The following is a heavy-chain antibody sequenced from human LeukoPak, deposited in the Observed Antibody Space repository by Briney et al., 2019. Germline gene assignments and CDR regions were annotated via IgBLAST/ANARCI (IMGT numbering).Heavy chain of an antibody. CDR2: INWDGSST. J-gene: IGHJ4*02. CDR1: GFTFDDYA. CDR3: AKTGSSWAHLDY. V-gene: IGHV3-43D*04. D-gene: IGHD6-13*01. Sequence: GGSLRLSCAASGFTFDDYAMHWVRQAPGKGLEWVSLINWDGSSTYYADSVKGRFTISRDNSKNSLYLQMNSLRAEDTALYYCAKTGSSWAHLDYWGQGTLVTVSS.